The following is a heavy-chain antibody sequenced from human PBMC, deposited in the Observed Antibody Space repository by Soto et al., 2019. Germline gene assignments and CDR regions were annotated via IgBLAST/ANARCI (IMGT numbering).Heavy chain of an antibody. V-gene: IGHV3-30*02. CDR3: AKDTAMVDYYYYGMDV. D-gene: IGHD5-18*01. CDR1: GFTFSNSV. J-gene: IGHJ6*02. CDR2: ILYAGNND. Sequence: GGSLGLSFAASGFTFSNSVMHSSRQSSRNGLEWLAVILYAGNNDFYADSVKGRFTISRDNTKNTLYLQMNSLRAEDTAVYYCAKDTAMVDYYYYGMDVWGQGTTVTVSS.